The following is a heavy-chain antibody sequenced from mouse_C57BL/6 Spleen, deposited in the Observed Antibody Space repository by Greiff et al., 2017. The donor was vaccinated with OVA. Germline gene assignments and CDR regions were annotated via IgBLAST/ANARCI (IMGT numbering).Heavy chain of an antibody. CDR3: ARARGDTTVVDYAMET. CDR1: GYTFTSYW. Sequence: VQLQQSGTVLARPGASVKMSCKTSGYTFTSYWMHWVKQRPGQGLEWIGAIYPGNSDTSYNQKFKGKAKLTAVTSASTAYMALGSLTNEDSAVYFSARARGDTTVVDYAMETTGERTSVTPSS. D-gene: IGHD1-1*01. CDR2: IYPGNSDT. V-gene: IGHV1-5*01. J-gene: IGHJ4*01.